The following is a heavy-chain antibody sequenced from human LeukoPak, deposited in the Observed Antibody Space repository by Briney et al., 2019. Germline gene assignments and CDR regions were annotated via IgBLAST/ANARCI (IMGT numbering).Heavy chain of an antibody. D-gene: IGHD3-10*01. CDR2: INSDGRTT. CDR1: GFTYSSYS. J-gene: IGHJ4*02. V-gene: IGHV3-74*01. Sequence: AGGSLRLSCAASGFTYSSYSMNWVRQAPGKGLVWVSHINSDGRTTDYADSVRGRFTISRDNAKNTLYLQMNRLTVEDTAVYYCGRGMRDYYGLDYWARGSLVTVSS. CDR3: GRGMRDYYGLDY.